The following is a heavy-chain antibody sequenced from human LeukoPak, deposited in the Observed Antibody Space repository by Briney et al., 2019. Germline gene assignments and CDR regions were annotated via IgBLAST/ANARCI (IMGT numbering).Heavy chain of an antibody. V-gene: IGHV1-58*01. CDR3: ARDFRGSDPYYYYYYGMDV. Sequence: ASVKVSCKASGFTFTSSAVQWVRQARGQRLEWIGWIVVGSGNTNYAQKFQERVTITRDMSTSTAYMELSSLRSEDTAVYYCARDFRGSDPYYYYYYGMDVWGQGTTVTVSS. D-gene: IGHD3-10*01. J-gene: IGHJ6*02. CDR1: GFTFTSSA. CDR2: IVVGSGNT.